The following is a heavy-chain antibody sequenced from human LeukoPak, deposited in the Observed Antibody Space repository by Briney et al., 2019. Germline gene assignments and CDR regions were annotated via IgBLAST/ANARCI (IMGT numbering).Heavy chain of an antibody. D-gene: IGHD6-13*01. J-gene: IGHJ4*02. Sequence: ASVKVSCKASGYTFTSYGISWVRQAHGQGLEWMGWISAYNGNTNYAQKLQGRVTMTTDTSTSTAYMELRSLRSDDTAVYYCAKQLAAAAPFDYWGQGTLVTVSS. CDR3: AKQLAAAAPFDY. CDR1: GYTFTSYG. CDR2: ISAYNGNT. V-gene: IGHV1-18*01.